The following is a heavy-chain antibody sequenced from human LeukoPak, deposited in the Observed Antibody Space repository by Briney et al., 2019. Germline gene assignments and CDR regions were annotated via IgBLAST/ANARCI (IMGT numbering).Heavy chain of an antibody. Sequence: GGSLRLSCAASGFTVSSNYMTWVRQAPGKGLDWVSTIYSGGSTYYADSVKGRFTISRDNSKNTLYLQMNSLRAEDTAVYYCATDYPRGQGVHFDYWGQGTLVTVSS. CDR2: IYSGGST. V-gene: IGHV3-53*01. J-gene: IGHJ4*02. CDR1: GFTVSSNY. CDR3: ATDYPRGQGVHFDY. D-gene: IGHD1-1*01.